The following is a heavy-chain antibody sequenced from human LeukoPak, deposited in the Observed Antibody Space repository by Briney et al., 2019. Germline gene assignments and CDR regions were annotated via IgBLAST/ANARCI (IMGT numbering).Heavy chain of an antibody. CDR1: GFTFSSYW. D-gene: IGHD1-1*01. CDR3: ARGRQRSSRAFDI. J-gene: IGHJ3*02. Sequence: GGSLRLSCAASGFTFSSYWMHWVRQAPGKGLVWVSRINSDGSSTSYADSVKGRFTISRDNAKNTLYLQMNSLRAEDTAVYYCARGRQRSSRAFDIWGQGTMVTVSS. CDR2: INSDGSST. V-gene: IGHV3-74*01.